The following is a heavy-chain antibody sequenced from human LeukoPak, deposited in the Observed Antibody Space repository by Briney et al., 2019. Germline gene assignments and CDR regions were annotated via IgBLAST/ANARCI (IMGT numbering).Heavy chain of an antibody. CDR2: ISSSGSTI. D-gene: IGHD3-22*01. V-gene: IGHV3-48*01. CDR1: GFTFSSFN. Sequence: GSLRLSCAASGFTFSSFNVNWVRQAPGKGLEWVSYISSSGSTIYYADSVKGRFTISRDNAQNSLFLQMNSLRAEDTAVYYCARGTYYYDSSGYYGYWGQGTLVTVSS. CDR3: ARGTYYYDSSGYYGY. J-gene: IGHJ4*02.